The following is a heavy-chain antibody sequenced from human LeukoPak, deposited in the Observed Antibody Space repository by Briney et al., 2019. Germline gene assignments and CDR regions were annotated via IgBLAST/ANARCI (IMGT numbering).Heavy chain of an antibody. V-gene: IGHV4-34*01. CDR3: ARGRRSGLSGAVDH. D-gene: IGHD6-19*01. CDR1: GGPFSAYY. CDR2: VTHSGSI. Sequence: PSETLSLTCAVYGGPFSAYYWFWIRQPPGKGLEWIREVTHSGSINYNPSLKSRITISVDTSKNQFSLRVTSVTAADTAVYYCARGRRSGLSGAVDHWGQGTLVTVSS. J-gene: IGHJ5*02.